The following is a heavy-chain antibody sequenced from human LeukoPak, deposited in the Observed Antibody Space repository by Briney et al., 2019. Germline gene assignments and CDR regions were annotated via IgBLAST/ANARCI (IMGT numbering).Heavy chain of an antibody. CDR2: IYHSGST. CDR3: ARFSQYYDSPTHYLDY. D-gene: IGHD2/OR15-2a*01. J-gene: IGHJ4*02. Sequence: ASETLSLTCAVSGGSVSSDNYSWSWIRQPPGKGLEWIGYIYHSGSTYYNPSLKSRITISVDRSKNQFSLSLTSVTAADTAVYYCARFSQYYDSPTHYLDYWGQGILVTVSS. V-gene: IGHV4-30-2*01. CDR1: GGSVSSDNYS.